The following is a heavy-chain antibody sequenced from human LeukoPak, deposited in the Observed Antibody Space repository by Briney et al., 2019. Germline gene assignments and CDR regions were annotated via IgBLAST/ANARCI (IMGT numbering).Heavy chain of an antibody. CDR1: GGSISSGGYY. CDR2: IYYSGST. CDR3: ARVEGQLWFDY. Sequence: SGTLSLICTVSGGSISSGGYYWTWIRQPPGKGLEWIGYIYYSGSTYYNPSLKSRVTISVDTSKNQFSLKLSSVTAADTAVYYCARVEGQLWFDYWGQGTLVTVSS. J-gene: IGHJ4*02. D-gene: IGHD3-10*01. V-gene: IGHV4-30-4*01.